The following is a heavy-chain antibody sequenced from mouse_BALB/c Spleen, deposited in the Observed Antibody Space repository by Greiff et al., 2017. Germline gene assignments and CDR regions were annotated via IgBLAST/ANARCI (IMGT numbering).Heavy chain of an antibody. CDR1: GYTFTSYW. Sequence: VQLQQSGAELAKPGASVKMSCKASGYTFTSYWMHWVKQRPGQGLEWIGEINPSNGRTNYNEKFKSKATLTVDKSSSTAYMQLSSLTSEDSAVYYCLPYFDYWGQGTTLTVSS. V-gene: IGHV1S81*02. CDR2: INPSNGRT. CDR3: LPYFDY. J-gene: IGHJ2*01.